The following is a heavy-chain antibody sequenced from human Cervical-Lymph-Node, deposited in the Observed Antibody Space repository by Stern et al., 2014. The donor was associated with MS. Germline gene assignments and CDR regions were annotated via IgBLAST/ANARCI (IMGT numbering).Heavy chain of an antibody. J-gene: IGHJ4*02. CDR1: GFIFENYW. CDR3: ARDSSIDGYILGRN. V-gene: IGHV3-7*03. CDR2: IKQDGSEK. D-gene: IGHD5-24*01. Sequence: EVQLVESGGGLVQPGGSLRLSCAGTGFIFENYWMSWVRQAPGKGLEWVANIKQDGSEKYYVDSVRGRVTVSRDNAQKSLYLQMDSLRVEDTALYYCARDSSIDGYILGRNWGQGARVTVSS.